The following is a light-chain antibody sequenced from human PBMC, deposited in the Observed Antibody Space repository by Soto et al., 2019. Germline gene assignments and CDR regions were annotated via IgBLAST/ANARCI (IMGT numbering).Light chain of an antibody. V-gene: IGLV1-40*01. CDR3: QSYDSSLSDVV. Sequence: QPVLTQPPSVAGAPGQRVTISCTGSSSNIGAGYDVHWYQQLPGTAPKLLIYGNSNQPSGVPDRFSGSKSGTSAARAITGLLAEDEAGYDCQSYDSSLSDVVFGGGTKLTVL. CDR1: SSNIGAGYD. CDR2: GNS. J-gene: IGLJ2*01.